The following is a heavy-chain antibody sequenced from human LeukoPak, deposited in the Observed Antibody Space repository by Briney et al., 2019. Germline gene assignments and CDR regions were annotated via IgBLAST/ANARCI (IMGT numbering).Heavy chain of an antibody. CDR3: ARDGCGYSVY. CDR2: IAPDGSEK. Sequence: PGGTLRLSCAASGFMFRSSWMSWLRQAPGKGLEWVANIAPDGSEKYYVDSVRGRFTIFRDNAKNSMYLQMNSLRADDTAVYYCARDGCGYSVYWGQGMLVTVSS. J-gene: IGHJ4*02. D-gene: IGHD2-15*01. V-gene: IGHV3-7*01. CDR1: GFMFRSSW.